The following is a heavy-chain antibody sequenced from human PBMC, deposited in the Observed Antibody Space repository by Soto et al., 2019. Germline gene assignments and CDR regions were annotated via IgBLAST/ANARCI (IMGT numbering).Heavy chain of an antibody. D-gene: IGHD2-15*01. CDR3: ARGLDIVVVVAAIYYFDY. V-gene: IGHV4-34*01. J-gene: IGHJ4*02. CDR2: INHSGST. Sequence: SETLSLTCAVYGGSFSGYYWSWIRQPPGKGLEWIGEINHSGSTNYNPSLKSRVTISVDTSKNQFSLKLSSVTAADTAVYYCARGLDIVVVVAAIYYFDYWGQGTLVTVSS. CDR1: GGSFSGYY.